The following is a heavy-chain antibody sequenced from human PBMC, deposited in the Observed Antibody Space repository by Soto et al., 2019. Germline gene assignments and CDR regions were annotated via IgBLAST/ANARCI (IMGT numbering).Heavy chain of an antibody. CDR3: AKTTRGGPFDY. V-gene: IGHV3-9*01. CDR2: ISWNSGSI. Sequence: EVQLVESGGGLVQPGRSLRLSCAASGFTFDDYAMHWVRQAPGKGLEWVSGISWNSGSIGYADSVKGRFTISRDNAKNSLYLQMNSLRAEDTALYYCAKTTRGGPFDYWGQGTLVTVSS. D-gene: IGHD1-1*01. J-gene: IGHJ4*02. CDR1: GFTFDDYA.